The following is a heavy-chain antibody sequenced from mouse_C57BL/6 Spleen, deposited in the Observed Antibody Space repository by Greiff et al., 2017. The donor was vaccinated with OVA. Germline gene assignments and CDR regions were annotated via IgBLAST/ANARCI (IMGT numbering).Heavy chain of an antibody. Sequence: EVKLVESAGGLVQPGSSMKLSCTASGFTFSDYYMAWVRQVPEKGLEWVANINYDGSSTYYLDSLKSRFIISRDNAKNILYLQMSSLKSEDTATYYCAREGRHYAMDYWGQGTSVTVSS. CDR1: GFTFSDYY. V-gene: IGHV5-16*01. CDR2: INYDGSST. J-gene: IGHJ4*01. CDR3: AREGRHYAMDY.